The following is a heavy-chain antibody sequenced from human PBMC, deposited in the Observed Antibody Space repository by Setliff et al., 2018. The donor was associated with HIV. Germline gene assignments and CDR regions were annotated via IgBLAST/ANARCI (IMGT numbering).Heavy chain of an antibody. CDR1: GASISNGYFY. Sequence: TSETLSLTCTVSGASISNGYFYWGWIRQQSGKGLEWIGAVFYSGVTVYNSSLKSRSAISISTSRNQFSLRMASVTVADTAQYYCARVNRARGGYFYYMDVWGKGATVTSP. D-gene: IGHD2-15*01. V-gene: IGHV4-30-4*01. CDR2: VFYSGVT. CDR3: ARVNRARGGYFYYMDV. J-gene: IGHJ6*03.